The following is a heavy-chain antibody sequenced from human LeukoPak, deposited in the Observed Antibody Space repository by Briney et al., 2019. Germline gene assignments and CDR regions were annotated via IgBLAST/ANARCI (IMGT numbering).Heavy chain of an antibody. CDR3: ARDWGSIVVVAATWFDP. V-gene: IGHV1-69*04. CDR1: GGTFSSYA. J-gene: IGHJ5*02. Sequence: SVKVSCKASGGTFSSYAISWVRQAPGQGLEWMGRIIPILGIANYAQKFQGRVTITADKSTSTAYVELSSLRSEDTAVYYCARDWGSIVVVAATWFDPWGQGTLVTVSS. D-gene: IGHD2-15*01. CDR2: IIPILGIA.